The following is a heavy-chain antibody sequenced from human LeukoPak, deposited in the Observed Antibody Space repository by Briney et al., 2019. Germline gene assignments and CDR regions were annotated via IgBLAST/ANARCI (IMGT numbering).Heavy chain of an antibody. CDR2: IKQDGSEK. CDR3: ARGVSWTFDN. Sequence: GGSLRLSCAASGFTFSTYWMSWVRQAPGKGLEWVANIKQDGSEKYYVDSVKGRFAVSRDNAKNSLSLQMDILRLEDTAVYYCARGVSWTFDNWGRGALVTVSS. V-gene: IGHV3-7*04. D-gene: IGHD6-13*01. J-gene: IGHJ4*02. CDR1: GFTFSTYW.